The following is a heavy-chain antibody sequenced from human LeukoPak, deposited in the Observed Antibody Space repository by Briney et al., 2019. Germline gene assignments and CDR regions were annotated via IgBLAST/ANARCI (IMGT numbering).Heavy chain of an antibody. V-gene: IGHV4-39*07. CDR1: GGSISSSSYY. CDR2: IYYSGST. Sequence: SETLSLTCTVSGGSISSSSYYWGWIRQPPGKGLEWIGSIYYSGSTYYNPSLKSRVTISVDTSKNQFSLKLSSVTAADTAVYYCARGLAAAGMFDYWGQGTLVTVSS. J-gene: IGHJ4*02. D-gene: IGHD6-13*01. CDR3: ARGLAAAGMFDY.